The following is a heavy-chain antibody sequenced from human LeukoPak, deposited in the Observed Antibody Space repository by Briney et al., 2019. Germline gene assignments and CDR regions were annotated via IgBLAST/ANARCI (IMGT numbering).Heavy chain of an antibody. CDR1: GGSISSYY. D-gene: IGHD3-3*01. Sequence: SETLSLTCTVSGGSISSYYWSWVRQPPGKGLEWIGYIYYSGRTNYNPSLKSRVTISVDTSKNQFSLKLSSVTAADTAVYYCARHAYDFWSGYYTNYYFDYWGQGTLVTVSS. J-gene: IGHJ4*02. CDR2: IYYSGRT. V-gene: IGHV4-59*08. CDR3: ARHAYDFWSGYYTNYYFDY.